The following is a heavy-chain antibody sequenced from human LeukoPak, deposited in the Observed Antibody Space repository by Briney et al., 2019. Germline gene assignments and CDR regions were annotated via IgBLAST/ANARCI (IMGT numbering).Heavy chain of an antibody. Sequence: SETLSLTCAVYGVSFSGYYWSWIRQPPGKGLEWIGEINHSGSTNYNPSLKSRVTISVDTSKNQFSLKLSSVTAADTAVYYCARFYDSSGYYYYYMDVWGKGTTVTVSS. J-gene: IGHJ6*03. CDR3: ARFYDSSGYYYYYMDV. V-gene: IGHV4-34*01. D-gene: IGHD3-22*01. CDR2: INHSGST. CDR1: GVSFSGYY.